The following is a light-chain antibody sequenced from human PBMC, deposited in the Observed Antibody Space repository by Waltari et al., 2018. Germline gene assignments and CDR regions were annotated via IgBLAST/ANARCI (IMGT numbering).Light chain of an antibody. CDR3: QQSYRSPLT. V-gene: IGKV1-39*01. Sequence: DIQMTQSPSSLSASVGDRVTITCRASQTVSSYLNWYQQKPGKAPKLLIYSTSSLQSGVPSRFSGRGAGTDFTLTISSLRPEDFATYYCQQSYRSPLTFGQGTKVEIK. J-gene: IGKJ1*01. CDR1: QTVSSY. CDR2: STS.